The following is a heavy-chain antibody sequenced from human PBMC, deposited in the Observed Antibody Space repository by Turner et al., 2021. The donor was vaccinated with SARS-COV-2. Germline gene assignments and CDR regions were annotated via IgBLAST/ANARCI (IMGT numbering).Heavy chain of an antibody. CDR1: GITSTSYS. CDR2: ISGSGVTT. V-gene: IGHV3-23*01. CDR3: AKGGWGAFDY. J-gene: IGHJ4*02. Sequence: EVQLLESGGGLVQPGGSLRLSCAASGITSTSYSMSWVRQAPGKGLEWVSSISGSGVTTYYADSVKGRFTISRDSLNNMVYLQMNSLRADDMAVYYCAKGGWGAFDYWGQGILVIVSS. D-gene: IGHD3-16*01.